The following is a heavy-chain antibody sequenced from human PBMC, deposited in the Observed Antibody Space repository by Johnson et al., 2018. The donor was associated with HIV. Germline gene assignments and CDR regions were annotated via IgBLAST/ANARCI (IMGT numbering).Heavy chain of an antibody. CDR1: GFTFSSYA. CDR3: ARELESGGVVIGPGAFDI. J-gene: IGHJ3*02. V-gene: IGHV3-30*04. Sequence: VQLVESGGGVVQPGRSLRLSCAASGFTFSSYAMHWVRQAPGKGLEWVAVISYDGSNKYYADSVKGRFTISRDNSKNTLYLQMNSLRAEDTAVYYCARELESGGVVIGPGAFDIWGQGTMVTVSS. D-gene: IGHD2-21*01. CDR2: ISYDGSNK.